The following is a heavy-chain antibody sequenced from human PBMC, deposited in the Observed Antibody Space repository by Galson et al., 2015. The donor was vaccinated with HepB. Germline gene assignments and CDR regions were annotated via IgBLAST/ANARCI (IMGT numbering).Heavy chain of an antibody. Sequence: GGSISSGDYYWSWIRQHPGKGLEWIGYIYYSESTYYNPSLKSRATISVDTSKNQFSLRLRSVTAADTAVYYCARHLYDFWSGAGPWFDPWGQGTLVTVSS. V-gene: IGHV4-30-4*06. J-gene: IGHJ5*02. D-gene: IGHD3-3*01. CDR1: GGSISSGDYY. CDR3: ARHLYDFWSGAGPWFDP. CDR2: IYYSEST.